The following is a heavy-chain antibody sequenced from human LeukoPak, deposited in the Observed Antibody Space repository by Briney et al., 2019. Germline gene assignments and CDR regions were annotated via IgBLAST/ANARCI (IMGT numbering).Heavy chain of an antibody. Sequence: GASVNVSCTVSGYTLTELSMHWVRQAPGKGLEWMGGFDPEDGETIYAQKFQGRVTMTEDTSTDTAYMELSSLRSEDAAVYYCATAIESTRGVGAFDIWGQGTMVTVSS. CDR2: FDPEDGET. J-gene: IGHJ3*02. CDR1: GYTLTELS. V-gene: IGHV1-24*01. CDR3: ATAIESTRGVGAFDI. D-gene: IGHD2-8*01.